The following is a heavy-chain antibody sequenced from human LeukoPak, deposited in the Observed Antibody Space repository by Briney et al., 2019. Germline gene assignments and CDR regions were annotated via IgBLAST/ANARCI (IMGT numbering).Heavy chain of an antibody. D-gene: IGHD3-3*01. CDR1: GFTFSSYA. CDR3: AKEGTYYDFWSGYSPRSIFDY. J-gene: IGHJ4*02. V-gene: IGHV3-23*01. CDR2: ISGSGGST. Sequence: GGSLRLSCAASGFTFSSYAMSWVRQAPGKGLEWVSAISGSGGSTYYADSVKGRFTISRDNSKNTVYLQMNSLRAEDTAVYYCAKEGTYYDFWSGYSPRSIFDYWGQGTLVTVSS.